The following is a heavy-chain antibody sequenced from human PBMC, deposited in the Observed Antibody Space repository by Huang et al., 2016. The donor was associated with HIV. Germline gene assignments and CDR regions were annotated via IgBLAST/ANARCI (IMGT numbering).Heavy chain of an antibody. CDR3: AKDRRAYYYGSGIEY. V-gene: IGHV3-30*18. CDR2: ISYDRRNK. D-gene: IGHD3-10*01. Sequence: QVQLVESGGGVVEPGRSLRVSCAASGFSFSDSGMHWVRQAPGKGLEWVAVISYDRRNKFYADSVKGRFTISRDNSKNTVYLQMNSLRAGDTAVYYCAKDRRAYYYGSGIEYWGQGARVTVSS. CDR1: GFSFSDSG. J-gene: IGHJ4*02.